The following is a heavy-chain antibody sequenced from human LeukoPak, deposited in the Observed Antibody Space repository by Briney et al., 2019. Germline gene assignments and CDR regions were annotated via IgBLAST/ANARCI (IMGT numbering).Heavy chain of an antibody. V-gene: IGHV3-30-3*01. CDR1: GFTFSSYW. Sequence: GGSLRLSCAASGFTFSSYWMSWVRQAPGKGLEWVAVISYDGSNKYYADSVKGRFTISRDNSKNTLYLQMNTPRPEDTAVYYCARERQNKDFWSGGDYWGQGTLVTVSS. D-gene: IGHD3-3*01. CDR2: ISYDGSNK. CDR3: ARERQNKDFWSGGDY. J-gene: IGHJ4*02.